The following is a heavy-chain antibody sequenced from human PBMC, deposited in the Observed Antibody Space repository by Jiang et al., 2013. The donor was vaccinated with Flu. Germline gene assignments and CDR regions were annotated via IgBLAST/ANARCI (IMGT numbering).Heavy chain of an antibody. CDR3: ARLYGDVLDY. D-gene: IGHD4-17*01. CDR1: GGSISSHY. CDR2: IYYSGST. Sequence: GSGLVKPSETLSLTCTVSGGSISSHYWSWIRQPPGKGLEWIGYIYYSGSTNYNPSLKSRVTISVDTSKNQFSLKLSSVTTADTAVYYCARLYGDVLDYWGQGTLVTVSS. V-gene: IGHV4-59*08. J-gene: IGHJ4*02.